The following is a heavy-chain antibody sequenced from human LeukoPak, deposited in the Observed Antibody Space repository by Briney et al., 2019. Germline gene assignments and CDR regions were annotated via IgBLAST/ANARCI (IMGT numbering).Heavy chain of an antibody. CDR1: GFPFSSHW. D-gene: IGHD6-19*01. J-gene: IGHJ4*02. V-gene: IGHV3-7*01. Sequence: PGGSLRLSCAASGFPFSSHWLSWFRQSSGKGLEWVAHINQDGSEKYYVDSVKGRFTISRDNARSSQYLQMNSLRAEDTAVYYCASGGGWVFNNWGQGTLVTVSS. CDR2: INQDGSEK. CDR3: ASGGGWVFNN.